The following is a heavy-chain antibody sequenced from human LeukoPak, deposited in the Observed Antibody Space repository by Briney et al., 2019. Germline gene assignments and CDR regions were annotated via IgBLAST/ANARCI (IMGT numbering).Heavy chain of an antibody. CDR2: IIPIFGTA. J-gene: IGHJ5*02. CDR3: AADRAGSRVRFDP. D-gene: IGHD3-10*01. V-gene: IGHV1-69*05. CDR1: GGTFSSYA. Sequence: ASVKVSCKASGGTFSSYAISWVRQAPRQGLEWMGGIIPIFGTANYAQKFQGRVTITTDESTSTAYMELSSLRSEDTAVYYCAADRAGSRVRFDPWGQGTLVTVSS.